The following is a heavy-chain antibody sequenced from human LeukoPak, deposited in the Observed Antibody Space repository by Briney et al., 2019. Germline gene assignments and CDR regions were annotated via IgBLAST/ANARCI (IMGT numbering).Heavy chain of an antibody. CDR3: ARGNSGYDYAFDI. CDR1: GGSISSYH. D-gene: IGHD5-12*01. V-gene: IGHV4-59*01. Sequence: PSETLSLTCTVSGGSISSYHWSWIRQPPGKGLEWIGFIYYSGSTNCNPSLKSRVIISVDTSKNQISLKLSSVTAADTAVYYCARGNSGYDYAFDIWGQGTMVSVSS. CDR2: IYYSGST. J-gene: IGHJ3*02.